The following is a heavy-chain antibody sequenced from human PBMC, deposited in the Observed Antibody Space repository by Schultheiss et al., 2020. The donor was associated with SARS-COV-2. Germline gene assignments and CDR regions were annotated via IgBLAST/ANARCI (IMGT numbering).Heavy chain of an antibody. J-gene: IGHJ6*03. V-gene: IGHV4-59*08. CDR3: ASGGVGGLEYYYYYMDV. CDR1: GCSISSYY. CDR2: IYYSGST. Sequence: GSLRLSCTVSGCSISSYYWRWIRQPPGKGLEWIVYIYYSGSTNYNPSFKSRVTISGDTSKNQFYLKLSCVTAADTAVYYCASGGVGGLEYYYYYMDVWGKGTTVTVSS. D-gene: IGHD3-10*01.